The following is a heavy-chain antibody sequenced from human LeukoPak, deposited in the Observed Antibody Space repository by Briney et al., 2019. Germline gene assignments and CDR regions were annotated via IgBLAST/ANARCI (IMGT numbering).Heavy chain of an antibody. CDR1: GGSISSSSYY. CDR3: ARHPTAALKLWFGELFSFFDY. Sequence: SETLSLTCTVSGGSISSSSYYWGWVRQPPGKGLEWIGSIYYSGSTYYNPSLKSRVTISVDMSKNQFSLKLSSVTAADTAVYYCARHPTAALKLWFGELFSFFDYWGQGTLVTVSS. V-gene: IGHV4-39*01. J-gene: IGHJ4*02. CDR2: IYYSGST. D-gene: IGHD3-10*01.